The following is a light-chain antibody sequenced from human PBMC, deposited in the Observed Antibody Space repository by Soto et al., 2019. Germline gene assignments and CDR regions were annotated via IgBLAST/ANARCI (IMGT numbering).Light chain of an antibody. CDR3: QQRSNWPTIT. CDR2: DAS. CDR1: QSVRSY. Sequence: EMVLTQSPATLSLSPGERATLSCRASQSVRSYLAWYQQKPGQAPRLLIYDASDRATGIPARFSGSGSGTDFTLTISRLEPEDFAVYYCQQRSNWPTITFGQGTLLEIK. V-gene: IGKV3-11*01. J-gene: IGKJ5*01.